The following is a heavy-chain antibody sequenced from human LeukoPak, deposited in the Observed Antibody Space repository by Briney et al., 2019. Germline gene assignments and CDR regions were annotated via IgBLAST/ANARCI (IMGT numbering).Heavy chain of an antibody. CDR3: AKGLLWFGELLNDAFDI. J-gene: IGHJ3*02. V-gene: IGHV3-30*04. Sequence: GGSLRLSCAASGFTFSSYAMHWVRQAPGKGLEWVAVISYDGSNKYYADSVKGRFTISRDNSKNTLYLQMNSLRAEDTAVYYCAKGLLWFGELLNDAFDIWGQGTMVTVSS. CDR1: GFTFSSYA. D-gene: IGHD3-10*01. CDR2: ISYDGSNK.